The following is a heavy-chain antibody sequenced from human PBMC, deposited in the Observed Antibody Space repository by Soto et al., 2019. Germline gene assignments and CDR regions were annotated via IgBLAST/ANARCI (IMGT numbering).Heavy chain of an antibody. Sequence: SETLSLTCAVYCGSFSGYYWSWIRQPPGKGLEWIGYIYYSGNTNYNPSLKSRVTISVDTSKNQFSLKLSSVTAADTAVYYCARVSGSYYYGMDVWGQGTTVTVS. CDR2: IYYSGNT. D-gene: IGHD1-26*01. J-gene: IGHJ6*02. CDR3: ARVSGSYYYGMDV. CDR1: CGSFSGYY. V-gene: IGHV4-34*11.